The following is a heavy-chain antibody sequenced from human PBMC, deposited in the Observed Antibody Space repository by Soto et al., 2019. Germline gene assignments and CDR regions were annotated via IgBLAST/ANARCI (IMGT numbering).Heavy chain of an antibody. CDR3: ARDYCSGGCRYDHVNYNWFDP. D-gene: IGHD2-15*01. CDR2: INAGNGNT. CDR1: GYTFTSYA. V-gene: IGHV1-3*01. Sequence: QVQLVQSGAEVKKPGASVKVSCKASGYTFTSYAMHWVRQAPGQRLEWMGWINAGNGNTKYSQKFQGRVTITRDTSASTAYMELSSLRSEDTAVYSCARDYCSGGCRYDHVNYNWFDPWGQGTLVTVSS. J-gene: IGHJ5*02.